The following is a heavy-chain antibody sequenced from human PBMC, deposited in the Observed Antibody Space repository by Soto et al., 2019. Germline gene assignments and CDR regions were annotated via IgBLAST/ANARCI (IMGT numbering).Heavy chain of an antibody. V-gene: IGHV6-1*01. CDR1: GDSVSSNSAA. Sequence: NPSETLSLTCAISGDSVSSNSAAWNWIRLSPSRGLEWLARTYYRSRWYNDYAVSVRSRITVNPDTSKNQFSLQLTSVTPEDTAVYYCAGTTSHQWYYMDVWGKGTTVTVSS. CDR2: TYYRSRWYN. J-gene: IGHJ6*03. CDR3: AGTTSHQWYYMDV. D-gene: IGHD1-7*01.